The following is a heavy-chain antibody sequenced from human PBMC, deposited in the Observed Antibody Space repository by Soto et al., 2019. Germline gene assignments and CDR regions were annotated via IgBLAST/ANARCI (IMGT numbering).Heavy chain of an antibody. V-gene: IGHV1-69*01. CDR2: IIPISETT. CDR3: ARSRGGSTSLGIYYYYSYGIDV. D-gene: IGHD2-15*01. J-gene: IGHJ6*02. Sequence: QVQLVQSGAEVKKPGSSVKVSCKASGGTFSSYAISWVRQAPGQGLEWMGGIIPISETTNYAQKFQGRVTIPAEESKSTAYLDLSSLRSENTAVYYCARSRGGSTSLGIYYYYSYGIDVWGQGTTVTGSS. CDR1: GGTFSSYA.